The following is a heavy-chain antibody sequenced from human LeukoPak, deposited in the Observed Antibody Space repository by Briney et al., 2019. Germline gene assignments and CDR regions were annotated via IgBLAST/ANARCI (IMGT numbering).Heavy chain of an antibody. Sequence: GGSLRLSRAASGFTFSSYAMHWVRQAPGKGLEWVAVISYDGSNKYYADSVKGRFTISRDNSKNTLYLQMNSLRAEDTAVYYCARDYYDSSAFDYWGQGTLVTVSS. CDR1: GFTFSSYA. D-gene: IGHD3-22*01. J-gene: IGHJ4*02. CDR3: ARDYYDSSAFDY. V-gene: IGHV3-30-3*01. CDR2: ISYDGSNK.